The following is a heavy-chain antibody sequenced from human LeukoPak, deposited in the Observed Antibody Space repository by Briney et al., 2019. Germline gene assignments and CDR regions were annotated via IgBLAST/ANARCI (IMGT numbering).Heavy chain of an antibody. CDR3: ARESPVAATGRSWFDS. V-gene: IGHV3-23*01. Sequence: AGGSLRLSCAASRFTFSSYAMSWVRQAPGKGLEWVSTITGSGGTTYYADSVKGRFTISRDNSKNTLYLQMNSLRAEDTALYYCARESPVAATGRSWFDSWGQGTLVTVSS. CDR2: ITGSGGTT. D-gene: IGHD6-13*01. J-gene: IGHJ5*01. CDR1: RFTFSSYA.